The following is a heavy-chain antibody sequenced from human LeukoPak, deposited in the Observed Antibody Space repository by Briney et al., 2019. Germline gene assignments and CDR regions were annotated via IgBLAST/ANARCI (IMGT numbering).Heavy chain of an antibody. J-gene: IGHJ4*02. V-gene: IGHV3-11*06. Sequence: GGALRLSCAASGFTFSDYYMSWIRQAPGKGREWVSYISSSSSYTNYADPVKGRVTISRDNAKNSLYLQMNSLRAEDTAVYYCARGHLWFGEPILDYWGQGTLVTVSS. CDR2: ISSSSSYT. CDR1: GFTFSDYY. D-gene: IGHD3-10*01. CDR3: ARGHLWFGEPILDY.